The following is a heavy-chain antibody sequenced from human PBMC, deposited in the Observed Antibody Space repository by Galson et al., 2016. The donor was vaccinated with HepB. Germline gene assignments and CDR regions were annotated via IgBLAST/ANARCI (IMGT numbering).Heavy chain of an antibody. Sequence: SLRLSCAASGFTFSNYAMGWVRQAPGKGLEWVSGISGSGGSIYSADSVKGRFTISRDNSKNTLYLQMNSLRADDTAVYYCAKKSLVAGTATYVFDNWGQGTLVTVSS. CDR1: GFTFSNYA. CDR3: AKKSLVAGTATYVFDN. CDR2: ISGSGGSI. D-gene: IGHD6-19*01. V-gene: IGHV3-23*01. J-gene: IGHJ4*02.